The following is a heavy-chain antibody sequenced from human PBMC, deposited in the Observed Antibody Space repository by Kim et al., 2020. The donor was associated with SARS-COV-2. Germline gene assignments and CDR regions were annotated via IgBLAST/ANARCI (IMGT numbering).Heavy chain of an antibody. V-gene: IGHV3-33*01. CDR3: ARDRMITFGGVIAHMYYFDY. CDR1: GFTFRSFD. D-gene: IGHD3-16*02. J-gene: IGHJ4*02. Sequence: GGSLRLSCVASGFTFRSFDMHWVRQAPGKGLEWVALIWYDGSNKYYADSVKGRFTISRDNSKNTLYLQMNSLRAEDTAVYYCARDRMITFGGVIAHMYYFDYWGQGTLVTVSS. CDR2: IWYDGSNK.